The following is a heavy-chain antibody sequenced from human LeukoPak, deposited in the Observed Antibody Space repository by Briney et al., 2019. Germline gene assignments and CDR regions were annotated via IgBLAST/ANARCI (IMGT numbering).Heavy chain of an antibody. Sequence: ASVKVSCKASGYTCTGYYMHWVRQAPGQGLEWMGWINPNSGGTNYAQKFQGRVTMTRDTSISTAYMELSRLRSDDTAVYYCARARPYYDILTGQYYFDYWGQGTLVTVSS. D-gene: IGHD3-9*01. CDR3: ARARPYYDILTGQYYFDY. CDR1: GYTCTGYY. J-gene: IGHJ4*02. CDR2: INPNSGGT. V-gene: IGHV1-2*02.